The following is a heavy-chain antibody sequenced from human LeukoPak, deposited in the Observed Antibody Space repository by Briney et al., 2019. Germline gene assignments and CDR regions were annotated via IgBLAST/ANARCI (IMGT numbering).Heavy chain of an antibody. CDR1: GFTFSSYE. V-gene: IGHV3-48*03. J-gene: IGHJ4*02. Sequence: PGGSLRLSCAASGFTFSSYEMNWVRQAPGEGLEWVSYISSSGSTIYYADSVKGRFTISRDNAKNSLYLQMNSPRAEDTAVYYCVRYSGHDILTGYLSPGYFDYWGQGTLVTVSS. CDR3: VRYSGHDILTGYLSPGYFDY. CDR2: ISSSGSTI. D-gene: IGHD3-9*01.